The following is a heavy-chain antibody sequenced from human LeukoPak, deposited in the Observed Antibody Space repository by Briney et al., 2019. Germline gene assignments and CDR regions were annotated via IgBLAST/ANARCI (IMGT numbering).Heavy chain of an antibody. CDR1: EFTVSRNY. Sequence: GGSLRLSCTASEFTVSRNYMLWVRQAPGKGLEWVSLIFSNGDTHYADSVKGRFTISRDNAKNSLYLQMSSLRAEDTAVYYCARKLVHYFDYWGQGTLVTVSS. CDR2: IFSNGDT. CDR3: ARKLVHYFDY. V-gene: IGHV3-53*01. J-gene: IGHJ4*02. D-gene: IGHD6-6*01.